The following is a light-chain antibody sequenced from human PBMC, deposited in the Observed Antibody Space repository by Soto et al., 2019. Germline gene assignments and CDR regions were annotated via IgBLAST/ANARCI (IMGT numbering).Light chain of an antibody. J-gene: IGKJ3*01. V-gene: IGKV3-20*01. CDR1: QTVYSNF. Sequence: ETVLTQSPGTLSLSPGDRATLSCRASQTVYSNFVGWYQQRPGQAPRLLIYGTSTRATDIPDRFSGSGSGTDLTLTISRLEPDEFAVYFCHQYGNSPLPFGPGTKVDF. CDR3: HQYGNSPLP. CDR2: GTS.